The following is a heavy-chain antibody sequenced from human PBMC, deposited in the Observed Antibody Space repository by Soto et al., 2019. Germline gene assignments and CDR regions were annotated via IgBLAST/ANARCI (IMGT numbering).Heavy chain of an antibody. CDR1: GYSFTSYW. CDR2: IYPGDSDT. J-gene: IGHJ5*02. Sequence: GESLKISCKGSGYSFTSYWIGWVRQMPGKGLEWMGIIYPGDSDTRYSPSFQGQVTISADKSISTAYLQWSSLKASDTAMYYCARQGIFGVVMENWFDPWGQGTLVTVSS. V-gene: IGHV5-51*01. D-gene: IGHD3-3*01. CDR3: ARQGIFGVVMENWFDP.